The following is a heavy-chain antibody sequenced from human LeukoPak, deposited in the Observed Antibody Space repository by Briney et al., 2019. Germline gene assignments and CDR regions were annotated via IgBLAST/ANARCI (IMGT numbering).Heavy chain of an antibody. CDR1: GFTFSSYW. J-gene: IGHJ4*02. Sequence: QSGGSLRLSCAASGFTFSSYWMTWVRQAPGKGREGVANIKQDGSEKVYVDSVKGRFTISRDNAKNALYLQMNSLRAEDTALYYCARERYCDNWGQGTLVTVSS. V-gene: IGHV3-7*04. CDR3: ARERYCDN. CDR2: IKQDGSEK.